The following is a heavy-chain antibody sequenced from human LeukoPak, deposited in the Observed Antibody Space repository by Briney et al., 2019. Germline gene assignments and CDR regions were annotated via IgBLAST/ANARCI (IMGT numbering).Heavy chain of an antibody. CDR2: IDPNSGGT. CDR1: GYTFTGYY. J-gene: IGHJ5*02. D-gene: IGHD6-19*01. Sequence: ASVKVSCKASGYTFTGYYMHWVRQAPGQGLEWMGWIDPNSGGTNYAQKFQGRVTMTRDTSISTAYMELSRLRSDDTAVYYCARDRRAIGPYSSGWFGWFDPWGQGTLVTVSS. V-gene: IGHV1-2*02. CDR3: ARDRRAIGPYSSGWFGWFDP.